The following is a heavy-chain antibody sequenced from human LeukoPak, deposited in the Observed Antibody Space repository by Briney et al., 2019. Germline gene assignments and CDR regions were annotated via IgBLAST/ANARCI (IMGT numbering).Heavy chain of an antibody. Sequence: SETLSLTCTVSGGSISSYYWSWIRQPPGKGLEWIGYVYYSGSTNYNPSLKSRVTISVGTSKNQFSLKLSSVTAADTAVYYCGRHHRNRSGYYREFDYWGQGTLVTVSS. CDR1: GGSISSYY. V-gene: IGHV4-59*08. J-gene: IGHJ4*02. CDR2: VYYSGST. CDR3: GRHHRNRSGYYREFDY. D-gene: IGHD3-22*01.